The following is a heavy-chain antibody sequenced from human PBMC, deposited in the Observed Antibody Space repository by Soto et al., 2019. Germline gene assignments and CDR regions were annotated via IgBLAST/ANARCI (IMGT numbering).Heavy chain of an antibody. CDR3: ARDSTLAY. V-gene: IGHV1-46*01. CDR2: INPSAGGT. CDR1: GYTFTNYY. J-gene: IGHJ4*02. Sequence: ASVKVSCKXSGYTFTNYYMHWVRQAPGQGLEWMGIINPSAGGTSYAPKFQARVTMTRDTSTSTVHMELSSLRTDDTAVYYCARDSTLAYWGQGTLVTVSS.